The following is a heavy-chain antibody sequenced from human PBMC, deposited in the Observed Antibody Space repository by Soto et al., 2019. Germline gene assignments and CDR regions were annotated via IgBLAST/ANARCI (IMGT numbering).Heavy chain of an antibody. CDR3: AREPRYCSSTSCYAGIGFDP. D-gene: IGHD2-2*01. Sequence: GASVQVSCKASGGTFSSYTISWVRQAPGQGLEWMGRIIPILGIANYAQKFQGRVTITAYKSTSTAYMELSSLRSEDTAVYYCAREPRYCSSTSCYAGIGFDPWGQGTLVTVSS. J-gene: IGHJ5*02. CDR2: IIPILGIA. V-gene: IGHV1-69*04. CDR1: GGTFSSYT.